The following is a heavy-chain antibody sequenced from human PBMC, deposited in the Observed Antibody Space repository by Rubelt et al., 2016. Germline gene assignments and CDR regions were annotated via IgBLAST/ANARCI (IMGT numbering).Heavy chain of an antibody. CDR2: IYYSGST. D-gene: IGHD5-12*01. J-gene: IGHJ4*02. V-gene: IGHV4-31*03. Sequence: QLQLQESGPGLVKPSETLSLTCPVSGGSISSGGYYWSWIRPHPGKGLEWIGYIYYSGSTYYNPSLKSRVTISVDTSKNRFSLKLSAVTAADTAVYYWASARRLGYSGYDTATNFDYWGQGTLVTVSS. CDR1: GGSISSGGYY. CDR3: ASARRLGYSGYDTATNFDY.